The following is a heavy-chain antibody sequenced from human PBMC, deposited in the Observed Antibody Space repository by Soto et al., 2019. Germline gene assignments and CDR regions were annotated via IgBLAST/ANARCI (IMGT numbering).Heavy chain of an antibody. CDR3: ARWVATLHKEAFDY. D-gene: IGHD5-12*01. Sequence: SETLSLTCTVSGGSISSYYWSWIQQPPGKGLEWIGYIYYSGSTNYNPSLKSRVTISVDTSKNQFSLKLSSVTAADTAVYYCARWVATLHKEAFDYWGQGTLVTVSS. V-gene: IGHV4-59*01. J-gene: IGHJ4*02. CDR2: IYYSGST. CDR1: GGSISSYY.